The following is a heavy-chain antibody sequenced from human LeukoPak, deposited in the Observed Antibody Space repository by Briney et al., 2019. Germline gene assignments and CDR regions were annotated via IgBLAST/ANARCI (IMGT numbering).Heavy chain of an antibody. V-gene: IGHV1-2*02. Sequence: ASVKVSCKASGYTFTGYYMHWVRQAPGQGLEWMGWINPNSGGTNYAQKFQGRVTMTRDTSISTAYMELSRLRSDDTAVYYCARDWSSGWYLGFDYWGQGTLVTVSS. CDR2: INPNSGGT. J-gene: IGHJ4*02. CDR3: ARDWSSGWYLGFDY. CDR1: GYTFTGYY. D-gene: IGHD6-19*01.